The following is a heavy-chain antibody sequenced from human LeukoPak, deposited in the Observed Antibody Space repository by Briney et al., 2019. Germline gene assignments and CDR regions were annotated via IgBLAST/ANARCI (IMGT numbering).Heavy chain of an antibody. CDR3: ARENYLYSSGYYGAFDI. CDR2: INWNGGST. J-gene: IGHJ3*02. CDR1: GFTFDDYG. V-gene: IGHV3-20*04. Sequence: GGSLRLSCAASGFTFDDYGMSWVRQAPGKGLEWVSGINWNGGSTGYADSVKGRFTISRDNAKNSLYLQMNSLRAEDTALYYCARENYLYSSGYYGAFDIWGQGTMVTVSS. D-gene: IGHD3-22*01.